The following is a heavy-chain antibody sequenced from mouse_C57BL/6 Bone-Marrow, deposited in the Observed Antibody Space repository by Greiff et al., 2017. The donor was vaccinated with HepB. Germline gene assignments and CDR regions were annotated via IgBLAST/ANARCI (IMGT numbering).Heavy chain of an antibody. CDR2: IYPGSGST. CDR1: GYTFTSYW. J-gene: IGHJ3*01. V-gene: IGHV1-55*01. Sequence: QVQLQQPGAELVKPGASVKMSCKASGYTFTSYWITWVKQRPGQGLEWIGDIYPGSGSTNYNEKFKSKATLTVDTSSSTAYMQLSSLISEDSAVYYCARPPLLLRPGFAYWGQGTLVTVSA. D-gene: IGHD1-1*01. CDR3: ARPPLLLRPGFAY.